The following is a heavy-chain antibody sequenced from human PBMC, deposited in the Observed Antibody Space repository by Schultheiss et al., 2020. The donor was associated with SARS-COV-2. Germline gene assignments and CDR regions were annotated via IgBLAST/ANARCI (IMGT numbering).Heavy chain of an antibody. CDR1: GGSVSSGSYY. CDR3: ARSGRYFQH. V-gene: IGHV4-61*01. Sequence: GSLRLSCTVSGGSVSSGSYYWTWIRQSPGKGLEWIGYIYYSGSTNYNPSLESRVSISVDTSKNQFSLKLSSVTAADTAVYYCARSGRYFQHWAQGTLVTVSS. J-gene: IGHJ1*01. D-gene: IGHD1-1*01. CDR2: IYYSGST.